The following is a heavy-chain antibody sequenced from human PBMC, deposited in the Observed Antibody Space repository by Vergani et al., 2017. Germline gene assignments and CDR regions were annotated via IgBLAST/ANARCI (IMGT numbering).Heavy chain of an antibody. CDR3: ARVRQQWLGIDY. Sequence: QVQLVPSGAEVKTPGASVKVSCKASGYTFTSYAMHWVRQAPGQRLEWMGWINAGNGNTKYSQKFQGRVTITRDTSASTAYMELSSLRSEDTAVYYCARVRQQWLGIDYWGQGTLVTVSS. CDR2: INAGNGNT. D-gene: IGHD6-19*01. J-gene: IGHJ4*02. V-gene: IGHV1-3*01. CDR1: GYTFTSYA.